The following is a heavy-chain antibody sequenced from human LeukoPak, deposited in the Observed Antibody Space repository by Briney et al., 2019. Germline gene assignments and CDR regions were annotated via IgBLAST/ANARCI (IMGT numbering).Heavy chain of an antibody. CDR1: GGSISSYY. Sequence: SETLSLTCTVSGGSISSYYWSWIRQPPGKGLEWIGYIYYSGSTNYNPSLKSRVTISVDTSKNQFSLKLSSVTAAGTAVYYCARDRPITMVRGVPPSYYYGMDVWGKGTTVTVSS. J-gene: IGHJ6*04. CDR2: IYYSGST. CDR3: ARDRPITMVRGVPPSYYYGMDV. V-gene: IGHV4-59*01. D-gene: IGHD3-10*01.